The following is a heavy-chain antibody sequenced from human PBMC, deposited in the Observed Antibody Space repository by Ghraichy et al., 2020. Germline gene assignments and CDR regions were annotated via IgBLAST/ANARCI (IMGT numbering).Heavy chain of an antibody. Sequence: SETLSLTCAVYGGSFSGYYWSWIRQPPGKGLEWIGEINHSGSTNYNPSLKSRVTISVDTSKNQFSLKLSSVTAADTAVYYCARGGVLDGDYAAPLVDYWGQGTLVTVSS. V-gene: IGHV4-34*01. D-gene: IGHD4-17*01. CDR3: ARGGVLDGDYAAPLVDY. CDR2: INHSGST. J-gene: IGHJ4*02. CDR1: GGSFSGYY.